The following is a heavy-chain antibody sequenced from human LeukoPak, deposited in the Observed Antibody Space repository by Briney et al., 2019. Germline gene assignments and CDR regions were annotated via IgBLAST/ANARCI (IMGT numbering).Heavy chain of an antibody. D-gene: IGHD6-13*01. CDR1: GGSISSYY. J-gene: IGHJ4*02. V-gene: IGHV4-4*07. Sequence: PSETLSLTCTVSGGSISSYYRSWIRQPAGKGLEWIGRIYTSGSTNYNPSLKSRVTMSVDTSKNQFSLKLSSVTAADTAVYYCAREPRSSSWYIRYYFDYWGQGTLVTVSS. CDR2: IYTSGST. CDR3: AREPRSSSWYIRYYFDY.